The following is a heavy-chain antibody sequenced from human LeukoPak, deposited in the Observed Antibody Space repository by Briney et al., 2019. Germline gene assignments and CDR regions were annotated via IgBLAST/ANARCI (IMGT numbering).Heavy chain of an antibody. CDR2: INPNSGGT. D-gene: IGHD2-2*01. J-gene: IGHJ6*02. Sequence: ASVKVSCKASGYTFTGYYMHWVRQAPGQGLEWMGWINPNSGGTNYAQKFQGRVTMTRDTTISTAYMELSRLRSDDTAVYYCARDRLEVVPAASHYYYYGMDVWGQGTTVTVSS. CDR3: ARDRLEVVPAASHYYYYGMDV. CDR1: GYTFTGYY. V-gene: IGHV1-2*02.